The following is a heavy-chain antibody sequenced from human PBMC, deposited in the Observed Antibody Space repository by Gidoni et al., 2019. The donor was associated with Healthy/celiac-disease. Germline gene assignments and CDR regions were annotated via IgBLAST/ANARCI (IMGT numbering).Heavy chain of an antibody. D-gene: IGHD3-16*01. Sequence: EVQLLESGGGLVQPGGSLRLSCRASGFTFSSYSMSWVRQVPGKGLEWVADIIGSGYITYYADSVKGRFTISRDNAKNTLYLQMNSLRAEDTAVYYCAKLPASGDYAAGTFDIWGQGTMVTVSS. CDR3: AKLPASGDYAAGTFDI. CDR1: GFTFSSYS. J-gene: IGHJ3*02. V-gene: IGHV3-23*01. CDR2: IIGSGYIT.